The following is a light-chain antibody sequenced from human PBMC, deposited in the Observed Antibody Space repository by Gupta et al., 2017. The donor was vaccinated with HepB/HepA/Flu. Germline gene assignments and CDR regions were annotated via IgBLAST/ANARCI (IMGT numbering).Light chain of an antibody. CDR2: NTK. J-gene: IGLJ3*02. Sequence: EPSFSVSPGGTVTLTCALNSGSVSTTFYPSWYQQTPGQAPRTLIYNTKTRSSGVPDRFSGSILGNKAALTITGAPTDDESDYYCVLYLGSGIWVFGGGTKLTVL. CDR3: VLYLGSGIWV. CDR1: SGSVSTTFY. V-gene: IGLV8-61*01.